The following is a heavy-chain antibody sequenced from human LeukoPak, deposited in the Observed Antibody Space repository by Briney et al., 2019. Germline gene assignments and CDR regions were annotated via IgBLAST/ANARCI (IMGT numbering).Heavy chain of an antibody. CDR2: IYYSGST. CDR1: GGSINSGDYY. Sequence: SETLSLTCTVSGGSINSGDYYWSWIRQPPGKGLEWIGYIYYSGSTYYNPSLKSRVTISVDTSKNQFSLKLSSVTAADTAVYYCARDAWELPFDYWGQGTLVTVSS. J-gene: IGHJ4*02. CDR3: ARDAWELPFDY. D-gene: IGHD1-26*01. V-gene: IGHV4-30-4*08.